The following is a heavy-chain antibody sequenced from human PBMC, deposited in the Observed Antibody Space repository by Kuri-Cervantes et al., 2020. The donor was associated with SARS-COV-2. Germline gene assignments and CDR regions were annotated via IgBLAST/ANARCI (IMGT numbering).Heavy chain of an antibody. J-gene: IGHJ6*03. Sequence: GSLRLSCAVTGGSISSSSYYWGWIRQPPGKGLEWIGSIYYSGSTYYNPSLKSRVTISVDTSKNQFSLKLSSVTAADTAVYYCALMAGYYYYYYMDVWGKGTTVTVSS. V-gene: IGHV4-39*07. CDR3: ALMAGYYYYYYMDV. CDR1: GGSISSSSYY. CDR2: IYYSGST. D-gene: IGHD5-24*01.